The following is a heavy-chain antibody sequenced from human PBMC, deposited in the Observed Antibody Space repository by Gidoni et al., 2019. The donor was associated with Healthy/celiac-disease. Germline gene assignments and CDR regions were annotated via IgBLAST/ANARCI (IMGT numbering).Heavy chain of an antibody. Sequence: EVQLVESGGGLVKPGGSLRLSCAASGFTFSSYSMTWVRQAPGKGLEWVSSISSSSSYIYYADSVKGRFTISRDNAKNSLYLQMNSLRAEDTAVYYCARDLGSEDIVVVVAATDNAFDIWGQGTMVTVSS. V-gene: IGHV3-21*01. CDR2: ISSSSSYI. CDR3: ARDLGSEDIVVVVAATDNAFDI. CDR1: GFTFSSYS. J-gene: IGHJ3*02. D-gene: IGHD2-15*01.